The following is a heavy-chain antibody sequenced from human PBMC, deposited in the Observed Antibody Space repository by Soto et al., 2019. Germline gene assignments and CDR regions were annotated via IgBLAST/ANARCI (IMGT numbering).Heavy chain of an antibody. CDR3: GRGCVVVPSRDQYSFNL. CDR1: GVSITPYF. CDR2: IYASGRT. Sequence: QVQLQESGPGLVKPSETLSLTCTVSGVSITPYFWSWIRQPAGKAPGWVGHIYASGRTTYNPSLKSPATLFVPQTQGARRLPSGPAGDAAVYYCGRGCVVVPSRDQYSFNLGGRGAWSPSP. D-gene: IGHD2-15*01. V-gene: IGHV4-4*07. J-gene: IGHJ2*01.